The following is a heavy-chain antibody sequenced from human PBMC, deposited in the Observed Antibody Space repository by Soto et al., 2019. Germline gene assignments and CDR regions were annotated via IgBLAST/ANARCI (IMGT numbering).Heavy chain of an antibody. Sequence: QVQLVESGGGVVQPGRSLRLSCAASRFIFSNYGMHWVRQAPGKGLEWVAVISYDGSNKYYADSVKGRFTISRDNSKNTLYLQMNSLRAEDTAVYYCAKLPSGGSSSMAFDICGQGTMVTVSS. CDR1: RFIFSNYG. J-gene: IGHJ3*02. CDR2: ISYDGSNK. D-gene: IGHD6-6*01. V-gene: IGHV3-30*18. CDR3: AKLPSGGSSSMAFDI.